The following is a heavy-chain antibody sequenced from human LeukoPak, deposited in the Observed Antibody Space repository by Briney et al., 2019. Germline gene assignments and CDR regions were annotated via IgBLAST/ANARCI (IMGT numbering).Heavy chain of an antibody. J-gene: IGHJ4*02. CDR2: IIPIFGTA. CDR1: GGTFSSYA. V-gene: IGHV1-69*13. Sequence: ASVKVSCKASGGTFSSYAISWVRQAPGQGLEWMGGIIPIFGTANYAQKFQGRVTITADESTSTAYMELSSLRSEDTAVYYCARGGSRTTVTPRLGYWGQGTLVTVSS. D-gene: IGHD4-17*01. CDR3: ARGGSRTTVTPRLGY.